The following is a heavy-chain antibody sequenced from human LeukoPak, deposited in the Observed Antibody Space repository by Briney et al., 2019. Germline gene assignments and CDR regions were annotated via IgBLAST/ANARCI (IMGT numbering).Heavy chain of an antibody. CDR2: ISGRGASK. CDR1: GFTFSSYE. D-gene: IGHD2-2*01. V-gene: IGHV3-23*01. CDR3: AKGVVVAPDVTPFDY. Sequence: GGSLRLSCAASGFTFSSYEMNWVRQAPGKGLEWVSGISGRGASKYYVDSVKGRFTISRDNSKNTLYLQMNSLRAEDTAVYYCAKGVVVAPDVTPFDYWGQGTLVTVSS. J-gene: IGHJ4*02.